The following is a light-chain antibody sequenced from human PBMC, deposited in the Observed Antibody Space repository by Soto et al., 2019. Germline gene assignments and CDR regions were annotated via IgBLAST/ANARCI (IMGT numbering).Light chain of an antibody. J-gene: IGKJ1*01. CDR1: QTISSW. CDR3: QQYDTYWT. CDR2: KAS. V-gene: IGKV1-5*03. Sequence: DIQMTQSPSTLSGSVGDRVTITCRASQTISSWLAWYQQKPGRAPKLLIYKASSLESGVPSRFSGSGSGTEFILTISSLQPDDFATYYCQQYDTYWTFGQGTKVDIK.